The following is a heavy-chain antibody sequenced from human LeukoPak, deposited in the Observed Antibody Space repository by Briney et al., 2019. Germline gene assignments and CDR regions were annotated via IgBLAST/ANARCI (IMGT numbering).Heavy chain of an antibody. Sequence: SETLSLTCTVSGGSISSYYWSWIRQPPGKGLEWIGYIYYSGSTNYNPSLKSRVTISVDTSKNQFSLKLSSVTAADTAVYYCSGSSGYLPYNWFGPWGQGTLVTVSS. J-gene: IGHJ5*02. D-gene: IGHD3-22*01. CDR3: SGSSGYLPYNWFGP. CDR2: IYYSGST. V-gene: IGHV4-59*08. CDR1: GGSISSYY.